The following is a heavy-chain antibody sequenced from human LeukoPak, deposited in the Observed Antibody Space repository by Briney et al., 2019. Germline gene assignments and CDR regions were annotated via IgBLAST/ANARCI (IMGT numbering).Heavy chain of an antibody. D-gene: IGHD4-17*01. CDR3: ARGGGMTTVTKSWFDP. V-gene: IGHV1-2*02. Sequence: ASVKVSCKASGYTFTGYYMHWVRQAPGQGLEWMGWINPNSGSKNYAQKFQGRVTMTRDTSISTAYMEVSRLRSDDTAVYYCARGGGMTTVTKSWFDPWGQGTLVTVSS. J-gene: IGHJ5*02. CDR1: GYTFTGYY. CDR2: INPNSGSK.